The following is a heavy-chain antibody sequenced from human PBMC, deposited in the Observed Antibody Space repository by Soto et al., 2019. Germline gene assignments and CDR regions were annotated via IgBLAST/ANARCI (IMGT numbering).Heavy chain of an antibody. V-gene: IGHV1-69*06. CDR3: ARDTHSAGGWFDT. CDR2: ISPLFGKP. CDR1: GGTSRSLS. Sequence: QVQLVQSGAEVKKPGSSVKVSCKASGGTSRSLSITWVRQAPGRGLERMGGISPLFGKPNYPQKFQGRLTITADKSTGTAYLELSSLRSEDTAVYYCARDTHSAGGWFDTWGRGTLVTVSS. J-gene: IGHJ5*02. D-gene: IGHD2-15*01.